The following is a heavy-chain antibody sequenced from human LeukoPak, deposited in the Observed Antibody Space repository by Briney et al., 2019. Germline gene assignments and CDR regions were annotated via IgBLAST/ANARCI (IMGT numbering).Heavy chain of an antibody. Sequence: PSASVKVSCKASGGTFSSYAISWVRQAPGQGLEWMGGIIPIFGTANYAQKFQGRVTITTDESTSTAYMELRSLRSDDTAVYYCARRGLYYYDSSGYYYSDYWGQGTLVTVSS. CDR1: GGTFSSYA. CDR3: ARRGLYYYDSSGYYYSDY. J-gene: IGHJ4*02. CDR2: IIPIFGTA. D-gene: IGHD3-22*01. V-gene: IGHV1-69*05.